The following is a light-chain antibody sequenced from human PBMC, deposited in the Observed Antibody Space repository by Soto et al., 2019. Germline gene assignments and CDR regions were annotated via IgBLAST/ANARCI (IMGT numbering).Light chain of an antibody. Sequence: QSALTQPASVSGSPGQSITISCTGTSSDVGSYNYVSWYQQYPGKAPKLMIYDVSNRPSGVSNRFTGSKSGNTASLTISGLQAEDEADYYCSSYTNSNTLVFGSGTKVTVL. J-gene: IGLJ1*01. CDR1: SSDVGSYNY. V-gene: IGLV2-14*01. CDR3: SSYTNSNTLV. CDR2: DVS.